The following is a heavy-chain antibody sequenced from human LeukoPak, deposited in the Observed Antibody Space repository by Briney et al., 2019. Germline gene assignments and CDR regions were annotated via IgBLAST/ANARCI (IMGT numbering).Heavy chain of an antibody. J-gene: IGHJ4*02. V-gene: IGHV3-7*01. CDR2: IKQGGSER. D-gene: IGHD2-21*02. CDR1: GFTFSSYW. CDR3: ARFRTWGDKAFDY. Sequence: GGSLRLSCAASGFTFSSYWMSWVRQAPGKRLEWVANIKQGGSERYYVDSVRGRFTISRDDAKNSLYLQMNSLRGEDTAVYYCARFRTWGDKAFDYWGQGTLVTVSS.